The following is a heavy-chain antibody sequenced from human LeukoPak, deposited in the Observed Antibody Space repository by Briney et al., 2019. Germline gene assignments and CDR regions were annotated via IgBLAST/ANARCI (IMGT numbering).Heavy chain of an antibody. J-gene: IGHJ3*02. D-gene: IGHD1-20*01. V-gene: IGHV3-30*02. CDR3: AKDRDLTGDAFDI. CDR1: GFTFSSYG. CDR2: IRYDGSNK. Sequence: PGGSLRLSCAASGFTFSSYGMHWVRQAPCKGLEWVAFIRYDGSNKYYADSVKGRFTISRDNSKNTLYLQMNSLRAEDTAVYYCAKDRDLTGDAFDIWGQGTMVTVSS.